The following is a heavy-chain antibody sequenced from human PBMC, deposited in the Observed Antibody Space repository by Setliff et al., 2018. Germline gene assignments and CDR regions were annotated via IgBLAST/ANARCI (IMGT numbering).Heavy chain of an antibody. J-gene: IGHJ4*02. V-gene: IGHV4-38-2*02. CDR2: IGHTGSI. Sequence: KTSETLSLTCTVSGYSISGGYIWGWIRQPPGKGLEWVGNIGHTGSINYNPSLKSRLTISRDTSKNQVSLKLNSVTATDTAVYYCARDLGHGGDSDYWGQGIQVTVSS. D-gene: IGHD2-21*02. CDR3: ARDLGHGGDSDY. CDR1: GYSISGGYI.